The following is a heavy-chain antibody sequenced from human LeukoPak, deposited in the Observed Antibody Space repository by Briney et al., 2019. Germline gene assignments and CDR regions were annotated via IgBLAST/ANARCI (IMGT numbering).Heavy chain of an antibody. V-gene: IGHV4-59*01. J-gene: IGHJ4*02. CDR2: IYYSGGT. D-gene: IGHD1-1*01. CDR1: GGSISSYY. CDR3: AREAGTIDY. Sequence: PSETLSLTCTVSGGSISSYYWSWIRQPPGKGLEWIGYIYYSGGTNYNPSLKSRVTISVDTSKNQFSLKLRSVTAADTAVYSCAREAGTIDYWGQGTLVTVSS.